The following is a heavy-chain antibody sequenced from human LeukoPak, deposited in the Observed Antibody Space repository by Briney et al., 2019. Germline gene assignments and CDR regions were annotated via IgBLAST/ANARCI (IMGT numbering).Heavy chain of an antibody. Sequence: SETLSLTCTVSGVPTTSYYWSWVRQSPGKALEWIGHIYYTGGTNYNPSLKSRFSISIDSSKNQFSLTLGYVTADDTAVYYCARLPRGYSNTWFFDYWGKGTLVTVSS. V-gene: IGHV4-59*01. CDR1: GVPTTSYY. CDR2: IYYTGGT. CDR3: ARLPRGYSNTWFFDY. J-gene: IGHJ4*02. D-gene: IGHD6-13*01.